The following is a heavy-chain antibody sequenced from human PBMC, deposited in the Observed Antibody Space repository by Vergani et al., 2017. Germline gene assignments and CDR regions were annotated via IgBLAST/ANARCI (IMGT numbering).Heavy chain of an antibody. V-gene: IGHV3-30-3*01. J-gene: IGHJ1*01. D-gene: IGHD2-2*02. Sequence: QVQLVESGGGVVQPGRSLRLSCAASGFTFSRYAMHWVRQAPGKGLEWVAVISYDGSNKYYADSVKGRFTISRDNSKNTLYLQMNSLRAEDTAVYYCARAPSSLLYRAGYFQHWGQGTLVTVSS. CDR2: ISYDGSNK. CDR1: GFTFSRYA. CDR3: ARAPSSLLYRAGYFQH.